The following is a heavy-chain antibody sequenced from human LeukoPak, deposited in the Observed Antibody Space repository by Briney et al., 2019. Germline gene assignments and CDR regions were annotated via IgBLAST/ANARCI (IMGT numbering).Heavy chain of an antibody. CDR3: ATTEANNNFVYY. V-gene: IGHV1-18*01. D-gene: IGHD4-11*01. CDR1: GYPFNRNG. CDR2: ISPYNRKT. Sequence: ASVKLSCEASGYPFNRNGILWVRQAPGQGLERMGWISPYNRKTSFAQRLQGRLTMTTDTTQSTACVHAGSVACDATAICSCATTEANNNFVYYWGQGTLVTVSS. J-gene: IGHJ4*02.